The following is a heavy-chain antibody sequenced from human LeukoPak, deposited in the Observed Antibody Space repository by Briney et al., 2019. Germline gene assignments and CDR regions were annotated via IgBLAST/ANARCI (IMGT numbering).Heavy chain of an antibody. J-gene: IGHJ6*03. CDR2: INPNSGGT. V-gene: IGHV1-2*02. CDR3: ARGMIDYYYYYMDA. Sequence: ASVKVSCKASGYTFTGYYMHWVRQAPGQGLEWMGWINPNSGGTNYAQKFQGRVTMTRDTSISTAYMELSRLRSDDTAVYYCARGMIDYYYYYMDAWGKGTTVTVSS. D-gene: IGHD3-22*01. CDR1: GYTFTGYY.